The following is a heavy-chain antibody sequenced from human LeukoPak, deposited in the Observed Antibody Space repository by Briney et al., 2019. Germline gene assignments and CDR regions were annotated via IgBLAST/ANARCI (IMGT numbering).Heavy chain of an antibody. V-gene: IGHV3-74*01. J-gene: IGHJ5*02. Sequence: GGSLRLSCAASGFTFSTYWMHWVRQAPGKGLVWVSRIISDGITTTYADSVKGRFTISRNNAKNTLYLQMNSLRAEDTAVYYCARDYSYGSNWFDPWGQGTLVTVSS. CDR3: ARDYSYGSNWFDP. D-gene: IGHD5-18*01. CDR2: IISDGITT. CDR1: GFTFSTYW.